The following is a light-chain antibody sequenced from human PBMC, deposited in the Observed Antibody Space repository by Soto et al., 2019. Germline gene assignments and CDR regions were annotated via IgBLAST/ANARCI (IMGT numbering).Light chain of an antibody. CDR2: DAS. Sequence: EIVLTQSPGTLSLSPGERATLSCRASQSVRSNFLAWYQQKPGQAPRLLIYDASNRATGIPARFSGSGSGTHFTLTISRLEPGDFAVYYCQHFGGTTFTFGQGTRLEIK. J-gene: IGKJ5*01. V-gene: IGKV3-20*01. CDR1: QSVRSNF. CDR3: QHFGGTTFT.